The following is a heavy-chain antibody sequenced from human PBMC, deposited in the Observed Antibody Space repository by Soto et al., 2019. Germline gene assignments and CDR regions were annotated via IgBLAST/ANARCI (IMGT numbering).Heavy chain of an antibody. CDR1: VGSFSGYY. CDR2: IYHSGST. CDR3: ATLAPSDMRPYYYYMDV. D-gene: IGHD2-15*01. Sequence: SETLSLTCAVYVGSFSGYYWSWIRQPPGKGLEWIGDIYHSGSTNYNPSLKSRVTISVDTSKNQFSLKLSSVTAADTAVYYCATLAPSDMRPYYYYMDVWGKGTTVTVSS. J-gene: IGHJ6*03. V-gene: IGHV4-34*01.